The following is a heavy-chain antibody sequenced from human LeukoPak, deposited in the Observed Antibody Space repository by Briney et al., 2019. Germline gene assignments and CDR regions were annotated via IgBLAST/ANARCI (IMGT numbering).Heavy chain of an antibody. CDR3: ARGGTIFGPTVG. CDR1: GGSISSSSYY. D-gene: IGHD3-3*01. CDR2: IYYSGST. Sequence: SETLSLTCTVSGGSISSSSYYWGWIRQPPGKGLEWIGSIYYSGSTYYNPSLKSRVTLSVDTSKNQFSLKMSSVAAADTGVYYCARGGTIFGPTVGWGQGTLVTVSS. J-gene: IGHJ4*02. V-gene: IGHV4-39*01.